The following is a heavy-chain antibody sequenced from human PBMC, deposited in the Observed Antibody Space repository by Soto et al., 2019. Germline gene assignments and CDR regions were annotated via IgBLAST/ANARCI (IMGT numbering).Heavy chain of an antibody. CDR2: IKQDGSDK. CDR3: AREQEGVVVTATFDY. Sequence: EVQLVESGGGLVQPGGSLRLSCAASGFTFSSYWMSWVRQAPGKGLEWVANIKQDGSDKYYVDSVKGRFTISRDNAKNSLYLQMSSLRAEDTAVYYCAREQEGVVVTATFDYWGQGTLVTVSS. CDR1: GFTFSSYW. D-gene: IGHD2-21*02. V-gene: IGHV3-7*01. J-gene: IGHJ4*02.